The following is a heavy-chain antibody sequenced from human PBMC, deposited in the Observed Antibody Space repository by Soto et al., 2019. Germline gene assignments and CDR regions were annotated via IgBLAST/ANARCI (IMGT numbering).Heavy chain of an antibody. CDR3: APSSRWLQRRDAFDS. V-gene: IGHV2-5*02. CDR1: GFSLRSSVMG. CDR2: IYWDDDK. J-gene: IGHJ3*02. D-gene: IGHD5-12*01. Sequence: QITLKESGPTVVKPTQPITLTCTFYGFSLRSSVMGVGWIRQPPGTALEWLALIYWDDDKRYSPSLKSRLNIAQDTFKNQVVLTMTNMDPVDTATYFCAPSSRWLQRRDAFDSWGQGTMVTVSS.